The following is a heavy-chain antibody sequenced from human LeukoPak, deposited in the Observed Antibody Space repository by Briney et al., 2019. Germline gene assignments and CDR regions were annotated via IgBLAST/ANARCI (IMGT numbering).Heavy chain of an antibody. V-gene: IGHV1-46*01. Sequence: GASVKVSCKASGYTFTAYYMHWVRQAPGHGLEWMGIINPSAGSTTYAQKFQGRVAMTRDTSTSTVYMELSSLRSEDTAVYYCARDRRYNDYDYCFDYWGQGTLLTVSS. J-gene: IGHJ4*02. CDR1: GYTFTAYY. CDR3: ARDRRYNDYDYCFDY. D-gene: IGHD5-12*01. CDR2: INPSAGST.